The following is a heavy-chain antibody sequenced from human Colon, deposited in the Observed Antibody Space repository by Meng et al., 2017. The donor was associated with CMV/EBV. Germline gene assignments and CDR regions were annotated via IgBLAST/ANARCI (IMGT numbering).Heavy chain of an antibody. CDR1: GFTFSSYG. Sequence: QGQLVESGGGVVHAGGSLSLSCAVSGFTFSSYGMHWVRQAPGKGLEWVTFIRNDRSYEYYADSAQGRFTVSRDNSKNTMYLQMNSLGGDDTAVYYCAKVADYADFVMEYWGQGTLVTVSS. D-gene: IGHD4-17*01. CDR2: IRNDRSYE. J-gene: IGHJ4*02. V-gene: IGHV3-30*02. CDR3: AKVADYADFVMEY.